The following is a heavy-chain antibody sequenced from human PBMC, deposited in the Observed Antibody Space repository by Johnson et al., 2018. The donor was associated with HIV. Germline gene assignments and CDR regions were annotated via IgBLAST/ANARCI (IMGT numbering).Heavy chain of an antibody. Sequence: QVQLVESGGGVVQPGRSLRLSCAASGFKYAASGLAFSNYAVKWVSHTPGGDGGTSFADSVRGRYIISRDNSKNTRYLQMNSLRAEDTAVYYCAKDKEYSSSPGAFDIWGQGTMVTVSS. J-gene: IGHJ3*02. CDR2: TPGGDGGT. D-gene: IGHD6-6*01. CDR1: GFKYA. CDR3: AKDKEYSSSPGAFDI. V-gene: IGHV3-NL1*01.